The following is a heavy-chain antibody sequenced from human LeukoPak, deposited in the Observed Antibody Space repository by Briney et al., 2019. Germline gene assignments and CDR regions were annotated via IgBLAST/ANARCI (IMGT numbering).Heavy chain of an antibody. CDR1: GFTFGDYA. CDR2: INQGGGEK. V-gene: IGHV3-7*04. CDR3: ARNHD. Sequence: GGSLRLSCTASGFTFGDYAMSWFRQAPGKGLEWVANINQGGGEKYYVDSVKGRFTISRDNAKNSLYLQMNSLRAEDTAVYYCARNHDWGQGTLVTVSS. J-gene: IGHJ4*02.